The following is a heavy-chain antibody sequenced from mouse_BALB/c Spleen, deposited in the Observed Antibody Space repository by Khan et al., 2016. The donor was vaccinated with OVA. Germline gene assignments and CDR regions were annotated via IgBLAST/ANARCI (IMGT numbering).Heavy chain of an antibody. V-gene: IGHV9-1*02. CDR2: INTYTGET. D-gene: IGHD4-1*02. CDR1: GYTFTNYG. CDR3: ARSNSYWYFDV. J-gene: IGHJ1*01. Sequence: QIQLVQSGPELKKPGETVKISCKASGYTFTNYGMNWVKQAPGKGLKWMGWINTYTGETTYADDFKGRFAFSLETSASTAFLQINNLKNEDMATCFCARSNSYWYFDVWGAGTTVTVSS.